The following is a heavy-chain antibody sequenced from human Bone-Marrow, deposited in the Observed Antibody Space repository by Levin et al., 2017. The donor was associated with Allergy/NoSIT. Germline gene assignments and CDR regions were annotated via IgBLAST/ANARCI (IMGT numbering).Heavy chain of an antibody. V-gene: IGHV3-7*03. CDR2: IKEDGSDK. J-gene: IGHJ4*02. CDR3: ARDTYRFFDF. Sequence: AASVKVSCAASGFTFSNFWMGWVRQAPGKGLEWVANIKEDGSDKYYVDSVKGRFTISRDNAENSLYLQMNSLRAEDTAVYYCARDTYRFFDFWGQGTLVTVSS. D-gene: IGHD1-14*01. CDR1: GFTFSNFW.